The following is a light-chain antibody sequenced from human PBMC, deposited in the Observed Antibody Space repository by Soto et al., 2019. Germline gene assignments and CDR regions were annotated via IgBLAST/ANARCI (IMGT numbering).Light chain of an antibody. CDR2: DVS. V-gene: IGLV2-14*01. CDR1: SSDVGAYNY. Sequence: QSALTQPASVSGSPGQSITISCTGTSSDVGAYNYVSWVQQYPGKAPKLMIYDVSNRPSGVSNRFSGSKSGNTASLTISGLQAEDEADYYCCSYTSSSTYVFGTGTKLTVL. CDR3: CSYTSSSTYV. J-gene: IGLJ1*01.